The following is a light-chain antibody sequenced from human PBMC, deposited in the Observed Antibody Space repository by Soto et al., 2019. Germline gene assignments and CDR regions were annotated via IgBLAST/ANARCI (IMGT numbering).Light chain of an antibody. CDR3: SSYTSSSTLYV. CDR1: SSDVGDNNY. CDR2: DVT. V-gene: IGLV2-14*01. J-gene: IGLJ1*01. Sequence: QSALTQPASVSGSPGQSITISCTGTSSDVGDNNYVSWYQQHPGKAPKLMIYDVTHRPSGISNRFSGSESGNTASLTISGLQAEYEADYYCSSYTSSSTLYVFGTGTKLTVL.